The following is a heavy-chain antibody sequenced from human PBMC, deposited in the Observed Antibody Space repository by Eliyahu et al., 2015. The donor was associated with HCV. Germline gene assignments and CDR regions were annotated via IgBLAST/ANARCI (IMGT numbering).Heavy chain of an antibody. CDR1: GFTFXSCA. D-gene: IGHD3-9*01. J-gene: IGHJ3*02. Sequence: EVQLLESGGGLVQPGGSLRLSCAXSGFTFXSCAMSWFRQAPGKGLEWVSAISGSGGSTYYADSVKGRFTISRDNSKNTLYLQMNSLRAEDTAVYYCAKDLLTGYYRLDAFDIWGQGTMVTVSS. CDR3: AKDLLTGYYRLDAFDI. V-gene: IGHV3-23*01. CDR2: ISGSGGST.